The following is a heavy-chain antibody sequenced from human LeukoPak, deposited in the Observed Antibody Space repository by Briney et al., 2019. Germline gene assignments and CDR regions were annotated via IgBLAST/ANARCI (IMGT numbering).Heavy chain of an antibody. V-gene: IGHV7-4-1*02. D-gene: IGHD5-24*01. CDR2: INTNTENP. Sequence: GASVKVSCKASGYTFTSYAMNWVRQAPGQGLEWMGWINTNTENPTYAQGFTGRFVFSLATSVSTAYLQISSLEADDTAVYYCARGQPWLPHWGQGSLVTVSS. CDR3: ARGQPWLPH. CDR1: GYTFTSYA. J-gene: IGHJ4*02.